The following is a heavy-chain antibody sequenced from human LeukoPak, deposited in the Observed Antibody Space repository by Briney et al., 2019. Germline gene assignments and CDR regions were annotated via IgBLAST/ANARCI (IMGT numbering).Heavy chain of an antibody. J-gene: IGHJ4*02. CDR3: ARLLLNVEMATISLFDY. V-gene: IGHV4-39*01. D-gene: IGHD5-24*01. CDR1: GGSISSSSYY. CDR2: IYYSGST. Sequence: SETLSLTCTVSGGSISSSSYYWGWIRQPPGKGLEWIGSIYYSGSTYYNPSLKSRVTISVDTSKNQFSLKLSSVTAADTAVYYCARLLLNVEMATISLFDYWGQGTLVTVSS.